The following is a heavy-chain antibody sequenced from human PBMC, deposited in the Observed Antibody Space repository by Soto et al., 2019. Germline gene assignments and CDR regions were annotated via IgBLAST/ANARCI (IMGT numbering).Heavy chain of an antibody. D-gene: IGHD1-20*01. CDR1: GFILSDCA. CDR3: ARDLSWGSNWYYYMDV. J-gene: IGHJ6*03. V-gene: IGHV3-48*01. CDR2: ISSSSSVI. Sequence: EVQLVESGGGLVQPGGSLRLSCATSGFILSDCAMNWVRQAPGKGLEWVSYISSSSSVIDYADSVKGRFTVSRDNARNSLSLQMNSLRAEDTAVYYCARDLSWGSNWYYYMDVWGKGTTVTFAS.